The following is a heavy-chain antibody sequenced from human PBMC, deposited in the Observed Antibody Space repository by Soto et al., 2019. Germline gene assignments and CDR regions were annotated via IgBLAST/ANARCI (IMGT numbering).Heavy chain of an antibody. CDR3: ARGYYDILTGYYKHFDY. CDR2: IYYSGST. Sequence: PSETLSLTCAVYGGSFSGYYWSRIRQPPGKGLEWIGYIYYSGSTNYNPSLKSRVTISVDTSKNQFSLKLSSVTAADTAVYYCARGYYDILTGYYKHFDYWGQGTLVTVSS. V-gene: IGHV4-59*01. J-gene: IGHJ4*02. CDR1: GGSFSGYY. D-gene: IGHD3-9*01.